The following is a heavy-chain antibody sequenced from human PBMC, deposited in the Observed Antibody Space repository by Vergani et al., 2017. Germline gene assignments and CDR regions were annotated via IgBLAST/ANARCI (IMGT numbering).Heavy chain of an antibody. CDR1: GFTFSSYA. D-gene: IGHD6-25*01. V-gene: IGHV3-30*04. CDR3: ARASYSSGYHLSGTWFDP. J-gene: IGHJ5*02. CDR2: ISYDGSNK. Sequence: QVQLVESGGGVVQPGRSLRLSCAASGFTFSSYAMHWVRQAPGKGLEWVAVISYDGSNKYYADSVKGRFTISRDNSKNTLYLQMNSLRAEDTAVYYCARASYSSGYHLSGTWFDPWSEGTLVTV.